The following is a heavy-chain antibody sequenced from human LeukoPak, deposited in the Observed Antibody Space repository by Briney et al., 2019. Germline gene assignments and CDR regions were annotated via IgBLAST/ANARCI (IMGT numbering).Heavy chain of an antibody. J-gene: IGHJ4*02. Sequence: SETLSLTCTVSGGSISSGDYYWSWIRQPPGKGLEWIRYIYYSGSTYYNPSLKSRVTISVDTSKNQFSLKLSSVTAADTAVYYCARDSVGRFDYWGQGTLVTVSS. D-gene: IGHD1-26*01. CDR2: IYYSGST. CDR1: GGSISSGDYY. CDR3: ARDSVGRFDY. V-gene: IGHV4-30-4*01.